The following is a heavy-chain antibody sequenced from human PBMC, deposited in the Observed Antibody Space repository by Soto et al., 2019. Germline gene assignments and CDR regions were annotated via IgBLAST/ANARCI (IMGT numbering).Heavy chain of an antibody. J-gene: IGHJ3*02. CDR3: AREGLPPEGRWVQLGHDAFDI. D-gene: IGHD1-1*01. CDR1: GYTFTSYY. Sequence: ASVKFSCKASGYTFTSYYMHWVRQAPGQGLEWMGIINPSGGSTSYAQKFQGRVTMTRDTSTSTVYMELSSLRSEDTAVYYCAREGLPPEGRWVQLGHDAFDIWGEGTMVTVSS. CDR2: INPSGGST. V-gene: IGHV1-46*01.